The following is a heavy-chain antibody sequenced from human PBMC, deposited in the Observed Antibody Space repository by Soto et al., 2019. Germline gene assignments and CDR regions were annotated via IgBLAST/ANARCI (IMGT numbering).Heavy chain of an antibody. CDR2: MNPNSGNT. CDR1: GYTFTSYD. J-gene: IGHJ3*02. V-gene: IGHV1-8*01. Sequence: ASVKVSCKASGYTFTSYDINWVRQATGQGLEWMGWMNPNSGNTGYAQKFQGRVTMTRNTSISTAYMELSSLRSEDTAVYYCARANDGMFLGATLGAFDIWGQGTMVTVSS. CDR3: ARANDGMFLGATLGAFDI. D-gene: IGHD7-27*01.